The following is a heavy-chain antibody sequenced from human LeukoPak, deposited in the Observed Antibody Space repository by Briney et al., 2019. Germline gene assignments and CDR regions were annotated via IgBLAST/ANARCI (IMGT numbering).Heavy chain of an antibody. Sequence: GGSHRLSCAASGFTFSIYEMNWVRQAPGKGLEWVSYISSIGTTIYYADSVKGRFTISSDNAKNSLYLQMNSLRAEDTAVYYCARGERGDYWGQGTLVTVSS. J-gene: IGHJ4*02. CDR1: GFTFSIYE. D-gene: IGHD1-26*01. CDR2: ISSIGTTI. V-gene: IGHV3-48*03. CDR3: ARGERGDY.